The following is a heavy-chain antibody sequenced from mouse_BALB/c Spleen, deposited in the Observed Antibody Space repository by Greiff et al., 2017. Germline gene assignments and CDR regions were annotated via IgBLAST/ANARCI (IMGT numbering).Heavy chain of an antibody. D-gene: IGHD2-1*01. CDR3: ARHGNPPRAMDY. V-gene: IGHV3-2*02. J-gene: IGHJ4*01. CDR1: GYSITSDYA. CDR2: ISYSGST. Sequence: EVKVEESGPGLVKPSQSLSLTCTVTGYSITSDYAWNWIRQFPGNKLEWMGYISYSGSTSYNPSLKSRISITRDTSKNQFFLQLNSVTTEDTATYYCARHGNPPRAMDYWGQGTSVTVSS.